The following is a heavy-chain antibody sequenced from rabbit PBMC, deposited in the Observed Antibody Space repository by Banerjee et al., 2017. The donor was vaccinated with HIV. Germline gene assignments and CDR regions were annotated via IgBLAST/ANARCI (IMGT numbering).Heavy chain of an antibody. CDR1: GFSFSSSYY. Sequence: QEQLEESGGDLVKPGASLTLTCTASGFSFSSSYYMCWVRQAPGKGLEWIACIYAGSSGSTYYASLAKGRFTISKTSSTTVTLQMTSLTAADTATYFCARLDANYAAYGYAFNLWGPGTLVTVS. CDR2: IYAGSSGST. J-gene: IGHJ4*01. V-gene: IGHV1S45*01. D-gene: IGHD6-1*01. CDR3: ARLDANYAAYGYAFNL.